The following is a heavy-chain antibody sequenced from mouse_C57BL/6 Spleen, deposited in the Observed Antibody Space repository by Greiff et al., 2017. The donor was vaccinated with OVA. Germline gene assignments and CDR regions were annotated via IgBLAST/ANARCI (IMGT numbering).Heavy chain of an antibody. CDR2: IRNKANNHAT. J-gene: IGHJ2*01. CDR1: GFTFSDAW. D-gene: IGHD2-2*01. CDR3: TRKGVNYFDY. V-gene: IGHV6-6*01. Sequence: EVMLVESGGGLVQPGGSMKLSCAASGFTFSDAWMDWVRQSPEKGLEWVAEIRNKANNHATYYAESVKGRFTISRDDSKSSVYLQMNSLRAEDTGIYYCTRKGVNYFDYWGQGTTLTVSS.